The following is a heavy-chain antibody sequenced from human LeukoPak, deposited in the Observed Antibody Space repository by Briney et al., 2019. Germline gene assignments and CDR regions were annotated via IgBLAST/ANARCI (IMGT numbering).Heavy chain of an antibody. D-gene: IGHD6-13*01. CDR1: GGSISSSSYY. V-gene: IGHV4-39*01. Sequence: PSETLSLTCTVSGGSISSSSYYWGWIRQPPGKGLEWIGSIYYSGSTYYNPSLKSRVTISVDTSKNQFSLKLSSVTAADTAVHYCARLKRASSHFDYWGQGTLVTVSS. CDR3: ARLKRASSHFDY. J-gene: IGHJ4*02. CDR2: IYYSGST.